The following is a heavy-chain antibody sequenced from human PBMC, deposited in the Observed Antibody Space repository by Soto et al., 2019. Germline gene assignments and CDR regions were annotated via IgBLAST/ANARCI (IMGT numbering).Heavy chain of an antibody. CDR3: VKDWSGDKCPCMDV. Sequence: EVQLLESGGGLVQPGGSLRLPCVASEFTFSSYAMTWVRQAPGKGLEWVASITDSGGSTYYADSVKGRLTISRDNSENTVHLQMNGLRAEDTAIYYCVKDWSGDKCPCMDVWGQGTTVTVSS. CDR2: ITDSGGST. J-gene: IGHJ6*02. D-gene: IGHD3-3*01. V-gene: IGHV3-23*01. CDR1: EFTFSSYA.